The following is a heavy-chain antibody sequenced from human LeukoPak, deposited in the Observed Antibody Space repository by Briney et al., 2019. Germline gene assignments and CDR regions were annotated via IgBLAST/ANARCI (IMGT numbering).Heavy chain of an antibody. CDR1: GGSFSGYY. V-gene: IGHV4-34*01. D-gene: IGHD2-2*01. J-gene: IGHJ4*02. CDR3: ARGCCSSTSCYPFDY. Sequence: SETLSLTCAVYGGSFSGYYWSWIRQPPGKGLEWIGEINHSGSTKYNPSLKSRVTISVDTSKNQFSLKLSSVTAADTAVYYCARGCCSSTSCYPFDYWGQGTLVTVSS. CDR2: INHSGST.